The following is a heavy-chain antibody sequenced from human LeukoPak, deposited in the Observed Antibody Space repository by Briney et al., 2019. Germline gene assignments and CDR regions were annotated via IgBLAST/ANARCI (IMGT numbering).Heavy chain of an antibody. J-gene: IGHJ4*02. CDR1: GGSISGYY. V-gene: IGHV4-34*01. CDR3: ARQSYYDSSGYYGPHFDY. Sequence: PSETLSLTCTVSGGSISGYYWSWIRQPPGKGLEWIGEINHSGSTNYNPSLKSRVTISVDTSKNQFSLKLSSVTAADTAVYYCARQSYYDSSGYYGPHFDYWGQGTLVTVSS. D-gene: IGHD3-22*01. CDR2: INHSGST.